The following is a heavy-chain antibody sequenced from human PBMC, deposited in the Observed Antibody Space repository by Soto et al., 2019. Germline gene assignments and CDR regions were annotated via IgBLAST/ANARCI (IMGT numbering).Heavy chain of an antibody. V-gene: IGHV3-7*01. J-gene: IGHJ1*01. CDR2: IKQDGSER. Sequence: PGVSLSLCREATGCRNGGYCRNWVRQAPGRGLEWVAIIKQDGSERYYVDSVKGRFTISRDNAKNSLYLQMSSLRVEDTALYYCTRSSGWVYADRGHGTLVPVSP. CDR3: TRSSGWVYAD. D-gene: IGHD6-19*01. CDR1: GCRNGGYC.